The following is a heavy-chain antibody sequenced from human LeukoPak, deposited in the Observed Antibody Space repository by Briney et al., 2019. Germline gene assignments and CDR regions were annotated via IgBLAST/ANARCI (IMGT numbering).Heavy chain of an antibody. J-gene: IGHJ3*02. CDR1: GFTFSDYA. CDR2: IQANGDGT. Sequence: GGSLRLSCAASGFTFSDYAMGWVRQAPGKGLEWVSTIQANGDGTYYADSVKGRFTISRDNSKNTLYLQMNSLRAEDTAVYYCARGGDYDGSITAAGAFDIWGQGTMVTVSS. CDR3: ARGGDYDGSITAAGAFDI. D-gene: IGHD4-23*01. V-gene: IGHV3-23*01.